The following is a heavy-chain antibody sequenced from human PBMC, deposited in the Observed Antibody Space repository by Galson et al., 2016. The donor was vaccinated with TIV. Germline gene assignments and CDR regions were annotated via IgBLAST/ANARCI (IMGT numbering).Heavy chain of an antibody. J-gene: IGHJ6*02. D-gene: IGHD2-21*01. CDR2: IYSGGST. CDR1: GLTVKSNY. CDR3: ARDRRHCGNECYLYYYYGMDV. V-gene: IGHV3-66*02. Sequence: SLRLSCAASGLTVKSNYMTWVRQAPGKGLEWVSLIYSGGSTTYADSVKGRFTISRDNFKNTVYLQMNSLRADDTAVYYCARDRRHCGNECYLYYYYGMDVWGQGTTVTVSS.